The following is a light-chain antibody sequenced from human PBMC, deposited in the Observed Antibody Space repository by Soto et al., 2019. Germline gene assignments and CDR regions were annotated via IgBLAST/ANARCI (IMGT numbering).Light chain of an antibody. Sequence: QSALTQPASVSGSPGQSITISCTGTSSDVGAYNYVSWYQHHPDKAPKLIIYDVNNRPSGVSKRCSGSKSGNTASLTISGLQAEDEADYYCSSFAGSSTFEVFGTWTQLTVI. CDR3: SSFAGSSTFEV. J-gene: IGLJ1*01. V-gene: IGLV2-14*01. CDR1: SSDVGAYNY. CDR2: DVN.